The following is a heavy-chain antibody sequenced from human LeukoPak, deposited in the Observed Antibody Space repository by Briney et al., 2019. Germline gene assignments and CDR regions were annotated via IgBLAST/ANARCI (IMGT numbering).Heavy chain of an antibody. V-gene: IGHV3-30*18. CDR2: ISYDGNDE. D-gene: IGHD5-18*01. Sequence: PGGSLRLSCVASGFTFSNYGMHWVRQAPGKGLEWVTTISYDGNDEYYADSVKGRFTISRDNSKNMLSLQMNTLRAEDTAIYYCAKGYTFGPNWFDPWGQGTLVTVSS. CDR1: GFTFSNYG. CDR3: AKGYTFGPNWFDP. J-gene: IGHJ5*02.